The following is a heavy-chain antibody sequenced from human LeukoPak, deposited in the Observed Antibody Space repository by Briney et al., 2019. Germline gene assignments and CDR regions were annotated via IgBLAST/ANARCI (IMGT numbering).Heavy chain of an antibody. Sequence: ASVKVSCEASGYTFTGYYMHWVRQAPGQGLEWMGWINTNTGNPTYAQGFTGRFVFSLDTSVSTAYLQISSLKAEDTAVYYCARGSIMITFGGVIVKDLPFDYWGQGTLVTVSS. CDR2: INTNTGNP. D-gene: IGHD3-16*02. CDR1: GYTFTGYY. CDR3: ARGSIMITFGGVIVKDLPFDY. J-gene: IGHJ4*02. V-gene: IGHV7-4-1*02.